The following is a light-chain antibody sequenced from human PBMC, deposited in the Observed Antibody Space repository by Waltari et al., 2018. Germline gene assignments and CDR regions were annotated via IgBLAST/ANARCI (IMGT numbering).Light chain of an antibody. V-gene: IGKV1-17*01. CDR2: GST. CDR1: QGISSY. CDR3: LQHNSYPPT. J-gene: IGKJ1*01. Sequence: DIQMTQSPSSLSASVGDTVTITCRASQGISSYLNWFQQKPGKAPKLLIYGSTTLQSGVPSRVSSSGSGTEFTLTISSLQPEDFATYYCLQHNSYPPTFGQGTKVEVK.